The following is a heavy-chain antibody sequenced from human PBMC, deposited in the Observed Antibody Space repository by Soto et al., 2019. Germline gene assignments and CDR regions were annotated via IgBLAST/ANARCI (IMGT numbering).Heavy chain of an antibody. CDR1: GGSISSSSYY. Sequence: QLQESGPGLVKPSETLSLTCTVSGGSISSSSYYWGWIRQPPGKGLEWIGSIYYSGRTYYNPSLKSRVTRSVDTSKNQFSLKLSSVTAADTAVYYCARLPYSKWLGIDYWGQGTLVTVSS. CDR2: IYYSGRT. V-gene: IGHV4-39*01. CDR3: ARLPYSKWLGIDY. D-gene: IGHD6-19*01. J-gene: IGHJ4*02.